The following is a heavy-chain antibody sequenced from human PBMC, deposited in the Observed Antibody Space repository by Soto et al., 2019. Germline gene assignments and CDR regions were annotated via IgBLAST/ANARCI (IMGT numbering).Heavy chain of an antibody. CDR1: GHSISSGFYY. V-gene: IGHV4-38-2*01. Sequence: SDTLSLTCAVSGHSISSGFYYWGWIRQPPGKGLEWIGSIYHSGSTYYNPSLKSRVTMSVDTSKNQLSLKLSSVTAADTAVYYCARYGYRYSERSFEGWGQATRVTV. CDR3: ARYGYRYSERSFEG. D-gene: IGHD5-12*01. J-gene: IGHJ4*02. CDR2: IYHSGST.